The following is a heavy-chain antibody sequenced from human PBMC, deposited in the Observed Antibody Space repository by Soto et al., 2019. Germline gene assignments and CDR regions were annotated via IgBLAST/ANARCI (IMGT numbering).Heavy chain of an antibody. V-gene: IGHV3-15*01. CDR2: IKSKTDGGTT. CDR3: TTGRVDCSSTSCPTSPDYYYYYGMDV. D-gene: IGHD2-2*01. J-gene: IGHJ6*02. Sequence: GGSLRLSCAASGFTFSNAWMSWVRQAPGKGLEWVGRIKSKTDGGTTDYAAPVKGRFTISRDDSKNTLYLQMNSLKTEDTAVYYCTTGRVDCSSTSCPTSPDYYYYYGMDVWGQGTTVTVSS. CDR1: GFTFSNAW.